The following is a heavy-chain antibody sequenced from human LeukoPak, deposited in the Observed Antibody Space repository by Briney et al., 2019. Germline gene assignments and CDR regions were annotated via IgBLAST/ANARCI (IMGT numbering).Heavy chain of an antibody. V-gene: IGHV3-21*01. CDR2: VSSSSSYI. D-gene: IGHD1-26*01. CDR1: GFTFSSYS. J-gene: IGHJ4*02. Sequence: GGSLRLSCAASGFTFSSYSMNWVRQAPGKGLEWVSSVSSSSSYIYYADSVKGRFTISRDNAKNSLYLQMNSLRAEDTAVYYCASIVGASRIPFDYWGQGTLVTVSS. CDR3: ASIVGASRIPFDY.